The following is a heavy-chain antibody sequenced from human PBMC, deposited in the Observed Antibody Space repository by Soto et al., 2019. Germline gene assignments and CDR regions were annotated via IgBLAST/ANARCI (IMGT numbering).Heavy chain of an antibody. D-gene: IGHD1-7*01. CDR1: GYTFITYG. V-gene: IGHV1-18*01. CDR3: ARDTNNWNYPPGVSD. J-gene: IGHJ4*02. Sequence: ASVKVSCKTSGYTFITYGITWVRQATGQGLEWMGWISAYNGNAKYAQKFQGRVTMTTDTSTSTAYMELRSLRSDDTAVYYCARDTNNWNYPPGVSDWGQGTLVTVSS. CDR2: ISAYNGNA.